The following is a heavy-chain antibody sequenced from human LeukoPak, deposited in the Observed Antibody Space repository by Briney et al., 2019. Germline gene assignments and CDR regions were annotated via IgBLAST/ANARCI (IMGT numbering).Heavy chain of an antibody. V-gene: IGHV3-23*01. J-gene: IGHJ4*02. CDR3: AKAFPYYDFWSGYIYYFDY. Sequence: PGGSLRLSCAASGFTFSSYAMSWVRQAPGKGLEWVSAINGGGGSTYYADSVKGRFTISRDNSKNTLYLQMNSLRAEDTAVYYCAKAFPYYDFWSGYIYYFDYWGQGTLVTVSS. CDR1: GFTFSSYA. D-gene: IGHD3-3*01. CDR2: INGGGGST.